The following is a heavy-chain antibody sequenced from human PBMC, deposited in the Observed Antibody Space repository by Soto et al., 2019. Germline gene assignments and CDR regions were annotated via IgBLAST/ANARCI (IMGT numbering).Heavy chain of an antibody. Sequence: DVQLLESGGDLVQPGGSLRLSCTASGCILRSYAMSWVRQAPGKGLDWVSSVRAGADMKYNSDSVKCRFTISRDNSNNALFLQMNRLRIEDTALYYCARGDRGGSGSPASYYYSGLDVGGQGTTVTVS. V-gene: IGHV3-23*01. CDR1: GCILRSYA. CDR3: ARGDRGGSGSPASYYYSGLDV. D-gene: IGHD3-10*01. CDR2: VRAGADMK. J-gene: IGHJ6*02.